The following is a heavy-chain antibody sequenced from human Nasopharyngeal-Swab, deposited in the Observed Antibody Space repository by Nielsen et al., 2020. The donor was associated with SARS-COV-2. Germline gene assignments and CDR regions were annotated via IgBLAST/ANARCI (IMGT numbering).Heavy chain of an antibody. Sequence: GESLKISCAASGFIFSSYWMHWVRQAPGKGLVWVSRINSDGSTTNYADSVKGRFTISRDNAKNTLYLQMNSLRAEDTAVYYCARVESSSWYFQHWGQGTLVTVSS. D-gene: IGHD6-13*01. CDR3: ARVESSSWYFQH. V-gene: IGHV3-74*01. CDR2: INSDGSTT. CDR1: GFIFSSYW. J-gene: IGHJ1*01.